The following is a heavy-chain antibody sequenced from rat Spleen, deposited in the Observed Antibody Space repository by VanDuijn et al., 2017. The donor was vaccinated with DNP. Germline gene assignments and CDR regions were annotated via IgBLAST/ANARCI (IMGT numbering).Heavy chain of an antibody. D-gene: IGHD1-2*01. Sequence: EVQLVESGGGLAQPGRSLKLSCAASGFTFSNYAMAWVRQAPTKGLEWVASMTNSGDSSYYRDFVRGRFTMSRDTTKSTLYLQMDSLRSEDTATYYCARQASSLDYWGQGVMVTVSS. J-gene: IGHJ2*01. CDR3: ARQASSLDY. V-gene: IGHV5S23*01. CDR2: MTNSGDSS. CDR1: GFTFSNYA.